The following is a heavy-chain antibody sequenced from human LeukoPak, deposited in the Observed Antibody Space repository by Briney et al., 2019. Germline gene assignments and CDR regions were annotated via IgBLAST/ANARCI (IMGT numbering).Heavy chain of an antibody. CDR3: ARDRPNYAFDI. CDR2: IDSDGSST. V-gene: IGHV3-74*01. D-gene: IGHD4/OR15-4a*01. CDR1: GFTFSSYW. J-gene: IGHJ3*02. Sequence: GGSLRLSCAASGFTFSSYWMHWVRQAPGKGLVWVSRIDSDGSSTSYADSVKGRFTISRDNAKNTLYLQMNGLRAEDTAVYYCARDRPNYAFDIWGQGTMVTVSS.